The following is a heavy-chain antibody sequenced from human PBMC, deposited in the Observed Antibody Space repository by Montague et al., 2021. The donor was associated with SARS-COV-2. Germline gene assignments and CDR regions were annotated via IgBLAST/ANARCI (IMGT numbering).Heavy chain of an antibody. V-gene: IGHV4-59*01. J-gene: IGHJ6*02. Sequence: SETLSLTCTVSGGSISSYYWSWIRQPPGKGLEWIGNIYYSGRTNYNPSXXSRVTISVDTSKNQFSLKLRSVTAADTAVYGCARGTGLLSRASYGMDVWGQGTTVTVSS. CDR1: GGSISSYY. CDR2: IYYSGRT. D-gene: IGHD2-21*02. CDR3: ARGTGLLSRASYGMDV.